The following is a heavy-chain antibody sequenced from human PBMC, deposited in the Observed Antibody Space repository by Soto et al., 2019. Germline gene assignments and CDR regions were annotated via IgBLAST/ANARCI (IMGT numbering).Heavy chain of an antibody. CDR2: INHSGST. Sequence: QVQLQQWGAGLLKPSETLSLTCAVYGGSFSGYYWSWIRQPPGKGLEWIGEINHSGSTNYNPSLKSRVTISVDTSKNQFSRNLSSVTAADTAVYYCATKSSSSSGGFDYWGQGTLVTVSS. D-gene: IGHD6-6*01. CDR1: GGSFSGYY. V-gene: IGHV4-34*01. CDR3: ATKSSSSSGGFDY. J-gene: IGHJ4*02.